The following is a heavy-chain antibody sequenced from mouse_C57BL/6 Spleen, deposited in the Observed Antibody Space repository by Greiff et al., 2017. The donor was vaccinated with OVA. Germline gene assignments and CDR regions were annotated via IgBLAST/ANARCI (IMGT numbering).Heavy chain of an antibody. J-gene: IGHJ1*03. Sequence: VQLQQSGAELVKPGASVKMSCKASGYTFTTYPIEWMKQNHGKSLEWIGNFHPYNDDTKYNEKFKGKATLTVEESSSTVYLELSRLTSDDSAVYYCATTYYYGSSYGFDVWGTGTTVTVSS. CDR2: FHPYNDDT. CDR3: ATTYYYGSSYGFDV. CDR1: GYTFTTYP. V-gene: IGHV1-47*01. D-gene: IGHD1-1*01.